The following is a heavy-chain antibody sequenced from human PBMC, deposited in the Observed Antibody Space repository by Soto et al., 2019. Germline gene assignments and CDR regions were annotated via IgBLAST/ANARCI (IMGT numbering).Heavy chain of an antibody. CDR3: AKGALIVVVIKHYFEY. CDR2: ISGSGGST. D-gene: IGHD3-22*01. Sequence: GGSLRLSCAASGFTFISYAMSWVRQAPGKGLEWVSAISGSGGSTYYADSVKGRFTISRDNSKNTLYLQMNSLRAEATAVSYCAKGALIVVVIKHYFEYWGQGTLVTVSS. CDR1: GFTFISYA. J-gene: IGHJ4*02. V-gene: IGHV3-23*01.